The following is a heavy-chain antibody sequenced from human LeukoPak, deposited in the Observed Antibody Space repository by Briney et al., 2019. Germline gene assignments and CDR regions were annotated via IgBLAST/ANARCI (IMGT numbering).Heavy chain of an antibody. V-gene: IGHV1-46*01. D-gene: IGHD3-10*01. CDR2: INPSGGST. CDR3: ARDLRSPMVRDYYYYGMDV. CDR1: GYTFTSYY. Sequence: ASVKVSCKASGYTFTSYYMHWVRQAPGQGLEWMGIINPSGGSTSYAQKFQGRVTMTRDTSTSTVYMELSSLRSEDTAVYYCARDLRSPMVRDYYYYGMDVWGQGTTVTVSS. J-gene: IGHJ6*02.